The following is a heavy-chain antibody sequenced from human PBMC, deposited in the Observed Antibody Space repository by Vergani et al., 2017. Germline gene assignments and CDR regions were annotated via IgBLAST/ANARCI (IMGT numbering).Heavy chain of an antibody. Sequence: EVQLLESGGGLVQPGGSLRLSCAASGFTFSSYAMSWVRKAPWKGLGWVAAISGSGGITYYADSGKGRFTISRDKSKNTLYLQMNSLRAEDTAVYYCAKDRGYYDSSGYYYGDYWGQGTLVTVSS. CDR3: AKDRGYYDSSGYYYGDY. V-gene: IGHV3-23*01. J-gene: IGHJ4*02. D-gene: IGHD3-22*01. CDR1: GFTFSSYA. CDR2: ISGSGGIT.